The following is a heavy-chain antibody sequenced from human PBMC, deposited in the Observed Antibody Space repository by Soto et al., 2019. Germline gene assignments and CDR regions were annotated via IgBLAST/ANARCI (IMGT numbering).Heavy chain of an antibody. CDR3: AKVGLRIAARPDCFDP. CDR2: ISGSGGST. CDR1: GFTFSSYA. V-gene: IGHV3-23*01. J-gene: IGHJ5*02. Sequence: GGSLRLSCAASGFTFSSYAMSWVHQAPGKGLEWVSAISGSGGSTYYADSVKGRFTISRDNSKNTLYLQMNSLRAEDTAVYYSAKVGLRIAARPDCFDPWGQGTLVTVSS. D-gene: IGHD6-6*01.